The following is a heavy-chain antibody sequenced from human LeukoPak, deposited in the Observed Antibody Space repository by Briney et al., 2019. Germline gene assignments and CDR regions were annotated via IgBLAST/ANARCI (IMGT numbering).Heavy chain of an antibody. Sequence: GGSLRLSCAASGFTFSDYYMSWIRQAPGKGLEWASYISSSGSTIYYADSVKGRFTISRDNAKNSLYLQMNSLRAEDTAVYYCARVPAPFYNWNDGGADWGQGTLVTVS. D-gene: IGHD1-20*01. CDR3: ARVPAPFYNWNDGGAD. CDR1: GFTFSDYY. J-gene: IGHJ4*02. CDR2: ISSSGSTI. V-gene: IGHV3-11*01.